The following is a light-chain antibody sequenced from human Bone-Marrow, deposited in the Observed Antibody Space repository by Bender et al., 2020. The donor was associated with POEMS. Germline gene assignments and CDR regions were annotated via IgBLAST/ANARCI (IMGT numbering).Light chain of an antibody. V-gene: IGLV1-44*01. Sequence: QSVLTQPPSASGTPGQRVTISCSGSSSNIGTNPVNWYQQLPGTAPKLLIYINNQRPSGVPDRFSGSKSGTSASLAISGRQSGDEANYYCTAWEDSLSSWEFGGGTKMTVL. CDR2: INN. J-gene: IGLJ3*02. CDR3: TAWEDSLSSWE. CDR1: SSNIGTNP.